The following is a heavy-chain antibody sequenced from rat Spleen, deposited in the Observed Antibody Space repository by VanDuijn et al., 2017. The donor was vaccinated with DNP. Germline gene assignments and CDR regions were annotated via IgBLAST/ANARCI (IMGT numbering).Heavy chain of an antibody. CDR3: ARHRTIMPYYYAMDA. Sequence: EVQLQESGPGLVKPSQSLSLTCSVTGFSITSNYRWNWIRKFPGNKLEWMGYINIAGSTNYNPSLRSRISITRDTSKNQFFLQVNSVTTEDTATYYCARHRTIMPYYYAMDAWGQGASVTVSS. CDR1: GFSITSNYR. CDR2: INIAGST. V-gene: IGHV3-3*01. D-gene: IGHD1-12*01. J-gene: IGHJ4*01.